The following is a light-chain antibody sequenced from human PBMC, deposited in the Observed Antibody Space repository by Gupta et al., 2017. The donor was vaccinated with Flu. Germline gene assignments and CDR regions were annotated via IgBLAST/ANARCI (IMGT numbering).Light chain of an antibody. CDR3: YQRVIWPPIT. CDR2: DGS. J-gene: IGKJ3*01. CDR1: QSLGYD. Sequence: PGERATLSCRASQSLGYDVAWYQQKPGQAPRLLIYDGSKRATGVPARFSGSGSGTDFTLTITSLETEDFATYFCYQRVIWPPITFGHGTKVHLK. V-gene: IGKV3-11*01.